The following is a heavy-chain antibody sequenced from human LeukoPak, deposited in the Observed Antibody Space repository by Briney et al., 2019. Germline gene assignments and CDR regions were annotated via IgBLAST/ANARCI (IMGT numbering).Heavy chain of an antibody. J-gene: IGHJ4*02. D-gene: IGHD6-13*01. CDR2: MNPNSGKT. CDR3: ARGRPGLASAGTYDF. Sequence: GASVKVSCKASGYTFTSSDINWVRQAPGQGLEWMGWMNPNSGKTGYARKFQGRVTMTKNTPISTAYMEVSSLGYEDTAIYYCARGRPGLASAGTYDFWGQGTLITVSS. CDR1: GYTFTSSD. V-gene: IGHV1-8*01.